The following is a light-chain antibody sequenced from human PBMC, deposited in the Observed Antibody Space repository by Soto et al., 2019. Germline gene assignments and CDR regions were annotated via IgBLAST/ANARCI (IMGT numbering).Light chain of an antibody. J-gene: IGKJ4*01. CDR1: QSISSY. CDR2: AES. CDR3: QKLNSYPPT. V-gene: IGKV1-9*01. Sequence: DIQMTQSPSSLSASVGDRVTITCRASQSISSYLNWYQQKPGKAPKLMIYAESTLQSGVPSRLSGSGSGTELTLTISRLQPEDFATYYCQKLNSYPPTCGGGTKVDIK.